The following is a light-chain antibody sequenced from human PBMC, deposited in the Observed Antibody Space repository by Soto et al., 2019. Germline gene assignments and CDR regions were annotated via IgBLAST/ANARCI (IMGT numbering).Light chain of an antibody. Sequence: EIVLTQSPGTLSLSPGERATLSCRASQRVDSTHLAWYQQKAGQAPRLLIYAASTRATGIPDRFSCSGSGTDFTLTISRLEPEESAVYYCQLFGSSPLYTFGQGTKLDIK. V-gene: IGKV3-20*01. CDR3: QLFGSSPLYT. CDR2: AAS. J-gene: IGKJ2*01. CDR1: QRVDSTH.